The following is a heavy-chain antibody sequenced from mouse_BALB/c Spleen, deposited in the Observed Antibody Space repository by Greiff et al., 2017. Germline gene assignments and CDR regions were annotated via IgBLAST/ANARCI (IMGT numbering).Heavy chain of an antibody. D-gene: IGHD2-1*01. CDR3: TRDQGGNYDWYFDV. J-gene: IGHJ1*01. V-gene: IGHV5-6-4*01. Sequence: EVMLVESGGGLVKPGGSLKLSCAASGFTFSSYTMSWVRQTPEKRLEWVATISSGGSYTYYPDSVKGRFTISRDNAKNTLYLQMSSLKSEDTAMYYCTRDQGGNYDWYFDVWGAGTTVTVSS. CDR2: ISSGGSYT. CDR1: GFTFSSYT.